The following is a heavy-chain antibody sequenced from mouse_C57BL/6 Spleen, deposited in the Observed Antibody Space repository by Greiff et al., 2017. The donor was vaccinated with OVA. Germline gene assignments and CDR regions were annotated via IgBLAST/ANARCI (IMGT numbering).Heavy chain of an antibody. CDR1: GYTFTSYW. V-gene: IGHV14-4*01. Sequence: VQLQQPGAELVRPGSSVKLSCKASGYTFTSYWMHWVKQRPEQGLEWIGWIDPENGDTEYASKFQGKATITADTSSNTAYLQLSSLTSEDTAVYYCTTRSWFAYWGQGTLVTVSA. CDR3: TTRSWFAY. J-gene: IGHJ3*01. CDR2: IDPENGDT.